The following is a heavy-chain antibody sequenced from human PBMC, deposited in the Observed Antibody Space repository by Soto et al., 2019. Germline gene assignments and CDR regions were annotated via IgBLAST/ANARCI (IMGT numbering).Heavy chain of an antibody. Sequence: SETLSLTCTVSGDSIRSSYWSWVRQPPGRGLEWIGYVYHTGTTNSNPSLKSRVTISADTSKNLFSLKLISVTPADTAVYFFARDMSGGSSWYEFDSWGPGTLVTVSS. CDR3: ARDMSGGSSWYEFDS. J-gene: IGHJ4*02. CDR1: GDSIRSSY. D-gene: IGHD6-13*01. CDR2: VYHTGTT. V-gene: IGHV4-59*01.